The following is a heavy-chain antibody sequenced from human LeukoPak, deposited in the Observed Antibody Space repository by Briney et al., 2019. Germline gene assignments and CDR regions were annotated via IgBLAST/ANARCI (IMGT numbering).Heavy chain of an antibody. CDR1: GFTFSNAW. V-gene: IGHV3-15*07. CDR2: IKSKTDGGTT. Sequence: GGSLRLSCAASGFTFSNAWMNWVRQAPEKGLEWVGRIKSKTDGGTTDYAAPVKGRFTISRDDSKNTLYLQMNSLKTEDTAVYYCTTLTYYDFWSGYYDYWGQGTLVTVSS. CDR3: TTLTYYDFWSGYYDY. D-gene: IGHD3-3*01. J-gene: IGHJ4*02.